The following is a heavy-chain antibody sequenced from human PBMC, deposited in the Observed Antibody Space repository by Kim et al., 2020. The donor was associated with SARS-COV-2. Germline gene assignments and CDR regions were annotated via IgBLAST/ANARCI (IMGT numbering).Heavy chain of an antibody. Sequence: SETLSLTCSVSGGSISNYYWRWIRQPPGRGLEWIGYIYDSVNTNYNPSLKSRVTISVDTSKSQFSLRLTSVTAADTAMYYCSRSAVVAGGAFDIWGQGTLVTVSS. CDR2: IYDSVNT. V-gene: IGHV4-59*13. J-gene: IGHJ3*02. D-gene: IGHD3-22*01. CDR3: SRSAVVAGGAFDI. CDR1: GGSISNYY.